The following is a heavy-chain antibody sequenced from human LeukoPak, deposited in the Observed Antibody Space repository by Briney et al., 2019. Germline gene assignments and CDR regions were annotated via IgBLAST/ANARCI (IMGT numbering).Heavy chain of an antibody. CDR2: ISGSGGST. D-gene: IGHD3-9*01. CDR3: AKVNDILTGYYNNYGMDV. CDR1: GFTFSSYA. J-gene: IGHJ6*02. V-gene: IGHV3-23*01. Sequence: TGGSLRLSCAASGFTFSSYAMSWVRQAPGKGLEWVSAISGSGGSTYYADSVKGRFTISRDNSKNTLYLQMNSLRDEDTAVYYCAKVNDILTGYYNNYGMDVWGQGTTVTVSS.